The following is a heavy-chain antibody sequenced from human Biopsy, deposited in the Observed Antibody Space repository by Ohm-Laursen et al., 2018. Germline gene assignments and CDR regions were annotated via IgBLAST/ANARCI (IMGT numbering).Heavy chain of an antibody. Sequence: ASVKVSCKASGYTFTGYHVHWVRQAPGQGLEWMGWINAKNGDTNYAQKFQGRVTMARDTSTSTAYVDLSSLRSDDTAVYYCTRGGYYYDSLAYYYWFDPWGQGTLVTVSS. J-gene: IGHJ5*02. CDR2: INAKNGDT. CDR3: TRGGYYYDSLAYYYWFDP. CDR1: GYTFTGYH. V-gene: IGHV1-2*02. D-gene: IGHD3-22*01.